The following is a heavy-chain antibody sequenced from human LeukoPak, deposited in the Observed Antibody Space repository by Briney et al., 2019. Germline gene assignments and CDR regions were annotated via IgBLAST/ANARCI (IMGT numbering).Heavy chain of an antibody. D-gene: IGHD3-10*01. CDR1: GFTFNNYA. CDR3: ARAKGYTSSYSFDY. J-gene: IGHJ4*02. V-gene: IGHV3-48*04. CDR2: IGISSGPL. Sequence: GGSLRLSCAASGFTFNNYAMNWVRQTPGGRLEWVSFIGISSGPLLYADSVKGRFTVSRDNAKASVYLQMNRLRAEDTAVYYCARAKGYTSSYSFDYWGQGILVTVSS.